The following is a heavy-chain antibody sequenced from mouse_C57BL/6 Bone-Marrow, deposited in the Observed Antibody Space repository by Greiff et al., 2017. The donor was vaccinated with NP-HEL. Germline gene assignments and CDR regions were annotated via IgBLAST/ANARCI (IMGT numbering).Heavy chain of an antibody. CDR3: ARWNLLYHNPEV. J-gene: IGHJ1*03. CDR2: INPNNGGT. D-gene: IGHD2-1*01. Sequence: EVQLQQSGPELVKPGASVKISCKASGYTFTDYYMNWVKQSHGKSLEWIGDINPNNGGTSYNQKFKGKATLTVDKSSSTAYMELRSLTSEDSAVDYCARWNLLYHNPEVWGTGTTVTASS. V-gene: IGHV1-26*01. CDR1: GYTFTDYY.